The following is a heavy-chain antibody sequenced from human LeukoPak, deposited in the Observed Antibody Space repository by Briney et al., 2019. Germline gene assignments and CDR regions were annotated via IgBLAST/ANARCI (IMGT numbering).Heavy chain of an antibody. D-gene: IGHD2-8*02. CDR1: RFTFSTYG. J-gene: IGHJ4*02. CDR3: AKSPRALTVFDY. CDR2: IRYDGSNK. Sequence: PGGSLRLSCAASRFTFSTYGMHWVRQAPGKGLEWVAFIRYDGSNKYYADSVKGRFTISRDNSKNTLYLQMNSLRAEDTAVYYCAKSPRALTVFDYWGQGTLVTVSS. V-gene: IGHV3-30*02.